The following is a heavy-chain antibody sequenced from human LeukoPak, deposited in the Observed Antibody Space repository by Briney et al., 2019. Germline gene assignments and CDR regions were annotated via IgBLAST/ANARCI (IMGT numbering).Heavy chain of an antibody. CDR3: ARVGVLSSSWLLY. Sequence: PGGSLRLSCAASGFTFSAYYMTWIRQAPGKGLEWVSSISSGAATIYYADSVKGRFTISRDNAKNSLFLQMNSLRAEDTAVYYCARVGVLSSSWLLYWGQGTLVTVSS. CDR2: ISSGAATI. CDR1: GFTFSAYY. D-gene: IGHD6-13*01. V-gene: IGHV3-11*04. J-gene: IGHJ4*02.